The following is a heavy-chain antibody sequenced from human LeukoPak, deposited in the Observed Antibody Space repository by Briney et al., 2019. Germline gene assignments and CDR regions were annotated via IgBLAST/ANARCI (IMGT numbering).Heavy chain of an antibody. Sequence: PGGSLRLSGAASGFTFSNAWMSWVRQAPGKGLEWVAFIRYGGSNKYYADSVKGRFTISRDNSENTLYLQMNSLRAEDTAVYYCAKDDRREKLRFSAITARNWFDPWGQGTLVTVSS. CDR3: AKDDRREKLRFSAITARNWFDP. J-gene: IGHJ5*02. CDR2: IRYGGSNK. V-gene: IGHV3-30*02. D-gene: IGHD3-3*01. CDR1: GFTFSNAW.